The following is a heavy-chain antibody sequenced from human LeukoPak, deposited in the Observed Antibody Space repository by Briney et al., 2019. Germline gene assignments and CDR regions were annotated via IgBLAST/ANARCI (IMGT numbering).Heavy chain of an antibody. CDR3: ARDQRPSMVRGVIIAAYNWFDP. Sequence: SQTLSLTCAISGDGVSSNSAAWNWIRQSPSRGLEWLGRTYYRSKWYNDYAVSVKSRITINPDTSKNQFSLQLNSVTPEDTAVYYCARDQRPSMVRGVIIAAYNWFDPWGQGTLVTVSS. V-gene: IGHV6-1*01. CDR1: GDGVSSNSAA. J-gene: IGHJ5*02. CDR2: TYYRSKWYN. D-gene: IGHD3-10*01.